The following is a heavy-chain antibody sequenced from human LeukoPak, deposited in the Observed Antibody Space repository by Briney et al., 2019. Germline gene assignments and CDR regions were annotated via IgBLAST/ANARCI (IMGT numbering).Heavy chain of an antibody. D-gene: IGHD1-26*01. Sequence: GGSLRLSCAASGFTFSTYAMSWVRQAPGKGLEWVSGINWNGGSTGYADSVKGRFTISRDNAKNSLYLQMNSLRAEDTALYHCARVGGWELLNNNWFDPWGQGTLVTVSS. V-gene: IGHV3-20*01. CDR3: ARVGGWELLNNNWFDP. J-gene: IGHJ5*02. CDR2: INWNGGST. CDR1: GFTFSTYA.